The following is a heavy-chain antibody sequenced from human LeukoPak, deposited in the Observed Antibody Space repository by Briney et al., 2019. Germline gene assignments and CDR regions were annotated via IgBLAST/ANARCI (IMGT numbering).Heavy chain of an antibody. J-gene: IGHJ4*02. D-gene: IGHD3-9*01. CDR2: ISSSGSTI. CDR3: ARQRGDILTGYYMPRGFDY. CDR1: GFTFSSYE. V-gene: IGHV3-48*03. Sequence: SGGSLRLSCAASGFTFSSYEMNWVRQAPGKGLEWVSYISSSGSTIYYADSVKGRFTISRDNAKNSLYLQMNSLRAEDTAVYYCARQRGDILTGYYMPRGFDYWGQGTLVTVSS.